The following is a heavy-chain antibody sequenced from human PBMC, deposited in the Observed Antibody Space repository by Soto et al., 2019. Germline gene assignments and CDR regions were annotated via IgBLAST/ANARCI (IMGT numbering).Heavy chain of an antibody. V-gene: IGHV4-34*01. CDR3: ARQRRDFDY. D-gene: IGHD6-25*01. Sequence: SETLSLTCAVYGGSFSGYYWSWIRQPPGKGLEWIGEINHSGSTNYNPSLKSRVTISVDTSKNQFSLNLSSVTAADTAVYYCARQRRDFDYWGQGSLVTVSS. CDR2: INHSGST. J-gene: IGHJ4*02. CDR1: GGSFSGYY.